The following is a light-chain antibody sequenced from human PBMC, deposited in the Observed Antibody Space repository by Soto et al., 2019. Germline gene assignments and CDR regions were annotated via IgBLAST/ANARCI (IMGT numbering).Light chain of an antibody. Sequence: QSVLTQPRSVSGSPGQSVTISCTGTSSDVGAYIFVSWYQQHPGKAPKLMVYDVNRRPPGVPDRFFGSKSGNTASLTVSGLQAEDEADYYCVSFAGGTYVFGTGTKVTVL. CDR2: DVN. V-gene: IGLV2-11*01. J-gene: IGLJ1*01. CDR3: VSFAGGTYV. CDR1: SSDVGAYIF.